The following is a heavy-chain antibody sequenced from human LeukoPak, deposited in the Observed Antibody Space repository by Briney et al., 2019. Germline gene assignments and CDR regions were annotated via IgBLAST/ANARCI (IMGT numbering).Heavy chain of an antibody. Sequence: SVTVSCKASGGTFSSYAISWVRQAPGQGLEWMGGIIPIFGTANYAQKFQGRVTITADKSTSTAYMELSSLRSEQTAVYYCGRGYRRSWFALRYWGQGTLVSVSP. CDR2: IIPIFGTA. J-gene: IGHJ4*02. CDR3: GRGYRRSWFALRY. D-gene: IGHD6-13*01. CDR1: GGTFSSYA. V-gene: IGHV1-69*06.